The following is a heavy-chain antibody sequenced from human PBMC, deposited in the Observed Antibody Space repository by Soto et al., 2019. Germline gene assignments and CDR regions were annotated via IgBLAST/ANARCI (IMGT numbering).Heavy chain of an antibody. J-gene: IGHJ4*02. CDR2: IKQDGSEK. CDR1: GFTFSSYW. Sequence: HPGGSLRLSCAASGFTFSSYWMSWVRQAPGKGLEWVANIKQDGSEKYYVDSVKGRFTISRDNAKNSLYLQMNSLRAEDTAVYYSARDPGYCSGGSCYPTYYFDYWGQGTLVTVSS. D-gene: IGHD2-15*01. CDR3: ARDPGYCSGGSCYPTYYFDY. V-gene: IGHV3-7*01.